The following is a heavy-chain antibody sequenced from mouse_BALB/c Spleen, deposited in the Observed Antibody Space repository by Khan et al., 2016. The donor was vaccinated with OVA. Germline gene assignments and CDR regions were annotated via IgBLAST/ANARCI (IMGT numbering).Heavy chain of an antibody. CDR2: VISGSSTI. V-gene: IGHV5-17*02. Sequence: EVQLVESGGGLVQPGGSRKLSCAASGFTFSSFGMHWVRQAPKKGLEWVAYVISGSSTISSVDTVKGRFSISRDNPKNTLFLQMTRLRAEDTAMYYCARPGGNFRWYFDVWGAWTSVTVSS. J-gene: IGHJ1*01. CDR3: ARPGGNFRWYFDV. D-gene: IGHD4-1*02. CDR1: GFTFSSFG.